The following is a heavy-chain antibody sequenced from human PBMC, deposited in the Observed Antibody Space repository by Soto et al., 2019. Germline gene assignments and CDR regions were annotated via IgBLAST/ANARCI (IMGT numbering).Heavy chain of an antibody. Sequence: GGSLRLSCAASGFTFDDYTMHWVRQVPGKGLEWVSGINWNSGSIGYGDSVKGRFAISRDNAKNSLHLQMNSLSAEDTAFYYCVKDESINWYSGHFRHWGQGTLVTVSS. CDR1: GFTFDDYT. CDR3: VKDESINWYSGHFRH. D-gene: IGHD6-13*01. CDR2: INWNSGSI. V-gene: IGHV3-9*01. J-gene: IGHJ1*01.